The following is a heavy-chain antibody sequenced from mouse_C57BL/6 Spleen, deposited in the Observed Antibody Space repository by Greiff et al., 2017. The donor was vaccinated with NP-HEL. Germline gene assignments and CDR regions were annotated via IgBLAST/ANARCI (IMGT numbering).Heavy chain of an antibody. J-gene: IGHJ3*01. Sequence: EVQLQQSGAELVRPGASVKLSCTASGFNIKDDYMHWVKQRPEQGLEWIGWIDPENGDTEYASKFQGKATITADTSSNTAYLQLSSLTSEDTAVYYCTTKDYGSSSGAWFAYWGQGTLVTVSA. CDR2: IDPENGDT. CDR3: TTKDYGSSSGAWFAY. D-gene: IGHD1-1*01. CDR1: GFNIKDDY. V-gene: IGHV14-4*01.